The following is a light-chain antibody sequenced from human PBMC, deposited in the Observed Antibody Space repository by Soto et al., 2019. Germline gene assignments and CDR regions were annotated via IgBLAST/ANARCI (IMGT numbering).Light chain of an antibody. CDR2: TAS. J-gene: IGKJ4*01. Sequence: DIQMTQSPSTLSASVGDRVTITCRASQSISSWLAWYQQKPGKAPKLLIYTASNLVSGVPSRFSGSESGTEFTITISSLQPDDFATYYCQEYNSDSGLTFGGGTKVEIK. V-gene: IGKV1-5*03. CDR3: QEYNSDSGLT. CDR1: QSISSW.